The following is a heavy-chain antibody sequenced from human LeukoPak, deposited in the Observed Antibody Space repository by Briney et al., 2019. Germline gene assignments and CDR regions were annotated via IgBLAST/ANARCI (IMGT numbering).Heavy chain of an antibody. CDR2: ISYDGSNK. CDR3: ARDHPKRDDAFDI. V-gene: IGHV3-30-3*01. Sequence: PGGSLRLSCAASGFTFSSYAMHWVRQAPGKGLEWVAVISYDGSNKYYADSVKGRFTISRDNSKNTLYLQMNSLRAEDTAVYYCARDHPKRDDAFDIWGQGTMVTVSS. CDR1: GFTFSSYA. J-gene: IGHJ3*02.